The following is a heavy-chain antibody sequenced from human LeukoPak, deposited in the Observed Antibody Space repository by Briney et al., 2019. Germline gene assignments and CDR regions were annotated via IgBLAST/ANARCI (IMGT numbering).Heavy chain of an antibody. V-gene: IGHV3-30*18. CDR3: AKGLYYYDSTGYYAGHY. J-gene: IGHJ4*02. CDR2: ISYDGSDK. D-gene: IGHD3-22*01. Sequence: GSLTLSCEASGFTFSGNWMSWVRQAPGKGLEWVAVISYDGSDKYYADSVKGRFTISRDNSKNTLYLQMNSLRAEDTAVYYCAKGLYYYDSTGYYAGHYWGQGTLVTVSS. CDR1: GFTFSGNW.